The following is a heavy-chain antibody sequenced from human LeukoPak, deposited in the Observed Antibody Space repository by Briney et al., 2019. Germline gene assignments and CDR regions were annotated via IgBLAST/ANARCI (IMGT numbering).Heavy chain of an antibody. Sequence: NPSQTLSLTCAVSGGSISSGDFYWSWIRQPPGKGLEYIGYIYYIGSTYYNPSLKSRVTISVDTSKNQFSLKLSSVTAADTAVYYCARDSNRYYGSGVQAFDIWGQGTMVTVSS. CDR1: GGSISSGDFY. CDR3: ARDSNRYYGSGVQAFDI. D-gene: IGHD3-10*01. CDR2: IYYIGST. V-gene: IGHV4-30-4*01. J-gene: IGHJ3*02.